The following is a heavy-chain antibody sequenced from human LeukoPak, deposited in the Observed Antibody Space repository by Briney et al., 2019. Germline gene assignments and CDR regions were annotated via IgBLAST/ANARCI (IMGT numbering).Heavy chain of an antibody. V-gene: IGHV3-21*01. D-gene: IGHD4-17*01. CDR3: ARDLGTTVTTYLDY. CDR2: ISSSSSYI. Sequence: PGGSLRLSCAASGFTFSSYSMNWVRQAPGKGLEWVSSISSSSSYIYYADSVKGRSTISRDNAKNSLYLQMNSLRAEDTAVYYCARDLGTTVTTYLDYWGQGTLVTVSS. J-gene: IGHJ4*02. CDR1: GFTFSSYS.